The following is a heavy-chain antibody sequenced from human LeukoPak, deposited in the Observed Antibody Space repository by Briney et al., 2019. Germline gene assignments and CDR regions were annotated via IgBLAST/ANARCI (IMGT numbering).Heavy chain of an antibody. CDR2: IYYSGST. CDR1: GGSISSSSYY. Sequence: PSETLSLTCTVSGGSISSSSYYWGWIRQPPGKGLEWIGSIYYSGSTYYNPSLKSRVTISVDTSKNQFSLKLSSVTAADTAVYYCARGFSRDGYNDWGQGTLVTVSS. D-gene: IGHD5-24*01. V-gene: IGHV4-39*07. J-gene: IGHJ4*02. CDR3: ARGFSRDGYND.